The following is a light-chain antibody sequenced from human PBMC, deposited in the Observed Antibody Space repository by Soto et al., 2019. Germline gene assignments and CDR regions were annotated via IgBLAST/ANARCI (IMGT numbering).Light chain of an antibody. CDR3: QHYGSSPPAT. CDR1: QSVSSSY. Sequence: EIVLTQSPGTLSLSPWERATLSCRASQSVSSSYLAWYQQKPGQAPRLLIYGASSRATGIPDRFSGSGSGTDFTLTINPLEPEDFAVYHCQHYGSSPPATFGGGTKVAIK. V-gene: IGKV3-20*01. CDR2: GAS. J-gene: IGKJ4*01.